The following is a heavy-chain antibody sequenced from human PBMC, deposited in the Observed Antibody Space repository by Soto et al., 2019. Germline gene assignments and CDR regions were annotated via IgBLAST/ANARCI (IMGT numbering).Heavy chain of an antibody. Sequence: GGSLRLSCAASGFTFSSYGMHWVRQAPGKGLEWVAVIWYDGSNKYYADSVKGRFTISRDNSKNTLYLQMNSLRAGDTAVYYCARDWFHAVAGIGGTYFGYWGQGTLVTVSS. V-gene: IGHV3-33*01. CDR2: IWYDGSNK. J-gene: IGHJ4*02. CDR1: GFTFSSYG. D-gene: IGHD6-19*01. CDR3: ARDWFHAVAGIGGTYFGY.